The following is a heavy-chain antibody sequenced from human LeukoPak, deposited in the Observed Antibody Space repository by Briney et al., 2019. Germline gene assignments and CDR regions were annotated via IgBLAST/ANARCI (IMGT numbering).Heavy chain of an antibody. V-gene: IGHV1-46*01. CDR3: ARDRNAGYSSGWLPY. CDR1: GYTFTSYY. Sequence: ASVKVSCKASGYTFTSYYMHWVRQAPGQGLEWMGIINPSGGSTSYAQKFQGRVTMTRDTSTSTVYMELSSLRSEDTAVYYCARDRNAGYSSGWLPYWGQGTLVTVSS. D-gene: IGHD6-19*01. CDR2: INPSGGST. J-gene: IGHJ4*02.